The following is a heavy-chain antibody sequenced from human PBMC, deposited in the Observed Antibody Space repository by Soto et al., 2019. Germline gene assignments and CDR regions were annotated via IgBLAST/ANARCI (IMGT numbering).Heavy chain of an antibody. V-gene: IGHV1-18*01. CDR2: VNIDKGKT. D-gene: IGHD5-18*01. CDR1: GYPFSNYG. Sequence: QVQLVQSGPEVKQPGASVRVSCKPSGYPFSNYGISWMRQAPGQGLEWMGWVNIDKGKTKYAQKFQDRVTMTTDTSTSTCYLELRSLSFEDTALYYCARERGGYRYGDYWGQGTLVTVSS. J-gene: IGHJ4*02. CDR3: ARERGGYRYGDY.